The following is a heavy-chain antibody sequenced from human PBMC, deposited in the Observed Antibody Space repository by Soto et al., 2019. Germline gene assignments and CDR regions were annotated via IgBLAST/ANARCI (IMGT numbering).Heavy chain of an antibody. CDR3: ARAVAGALYNYYGMDV. V-gene: IGHV3-66*01. J-gene: IGHJ6*02. Sequence: GGSLRLSCAASGFTVSSNYMSWVRQAPGKGLEWVSVIYSGGSTYYADSVKGRFTISRDNSKNTLYLQMNSLRAEDTAVYYCARAVAGALYNYYGMDVWGQGTTVTVSS. D-gene: IGHD6-19*01. CDR2: IYSGGST. CDR1: GFTVSSNY.